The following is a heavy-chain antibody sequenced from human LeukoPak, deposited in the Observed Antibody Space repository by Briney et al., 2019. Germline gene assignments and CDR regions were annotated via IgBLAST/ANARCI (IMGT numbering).Heavy chain of an antibody. CDR3: ARGYGDSSGYLNYFDY. D-gene: IGHD3-22*01. CDR1: GFTVSSNY. Sequence: SGGSLRLSCAASGFTVSSNYMSWVRQAPGKVLEWVSFIYSGGSTYYADSVKDRFTISRDNSKNTLYLQMNSLRAEDTAVYYCARGYGDSSGYLNYFDYWGQGTLVTVSS. V-gene: IGHV3-53*01. J-gene: IGHJ4*02. CDR2: IYSGGST.